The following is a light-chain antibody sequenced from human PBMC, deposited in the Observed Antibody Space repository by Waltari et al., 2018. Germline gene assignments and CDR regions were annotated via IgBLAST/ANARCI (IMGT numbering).Light chain of an antibody. CDR2: DAS. Sequence: EIQMTQSPSSLSASVGDRVTITCRASQGISNYLSWLQQKPGKVPNLLIYDASILQSGVPSRFSGSGSGTDFTLTISSLQPEDVAAYYCQKYNSPEFTFGPGTKVDI. CDR1: QGISNY. J-gene: IGKJ3*01. CDR3: QKYNSPEFT. V-gene: IGKV1-27*01.